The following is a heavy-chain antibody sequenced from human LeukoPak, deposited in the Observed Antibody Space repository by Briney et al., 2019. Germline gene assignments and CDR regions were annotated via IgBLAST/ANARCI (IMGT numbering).Heavy chain of an antibody. CDR2: VSGGGSST. J-gene: IGHJ6*02. CDR1: GFTFSSYA. D-gene: IGHD3-16*01. Sequence: PGGSLRLSCAASGFTFSSYAMNWVRQAPGKGLEWVSTVSGGGSSTSYADSVKGRFTISRDNSKNTLYLQMNSLRAEDTAVYYCAKSMIKKKGDYYYYYYGMDVWGQGTTVTVSS. CDR3: AKSMIKKKGDYYYYYYGMDV. V-gene: IGHV3-23*01.